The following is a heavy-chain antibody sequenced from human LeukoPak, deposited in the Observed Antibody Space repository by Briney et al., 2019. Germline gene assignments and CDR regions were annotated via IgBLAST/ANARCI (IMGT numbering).Heavy chain of an antibody. J-gene: IGHJ4*02. V-gene: IGHV1-46*01. D-gene: IGHD4-17*01. CDR2: INPSGGST. CDR3: ARGEHGDYSYKIDY. Sequence: ASVKVSCKASGYTFTSYGISWVRQAPGQGLEWMGIINPSGGSTSYAQKFQGRVTMTRDMSTSTVYMELSSLRSEDTAVYYCARGEHGDYSYKIDYWGQGTLVTVSS. CDR1: GYTFTSYG.